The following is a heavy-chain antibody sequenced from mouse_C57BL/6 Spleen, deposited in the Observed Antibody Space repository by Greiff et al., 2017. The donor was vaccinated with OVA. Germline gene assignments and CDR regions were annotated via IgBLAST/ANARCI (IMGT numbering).Heavy chain of an antibody. CDR1: GFTFSDYY. CDR3: ARVGAGYAMDY. D-gene: IGHD3-3*01. J-gene: IGHJ4*01. CDR2: INYDGSST. Sequence: DVQLQESEGGLVQPGSSMKLSCTASGFTFSDYYMAWVRQVPEKGLEWVANINYDGSSTYYLDSLKSRFIISRDNAKNILYLQMSSLKSEDTATYYCARVGAGYAMDYWGQGTSVTVSS. V-gene: IGHV5-16*01.